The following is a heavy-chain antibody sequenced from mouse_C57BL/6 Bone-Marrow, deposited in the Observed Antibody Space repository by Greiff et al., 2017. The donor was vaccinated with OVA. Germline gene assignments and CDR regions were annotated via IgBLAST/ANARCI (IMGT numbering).Heavy chain of an antibody. CDR1: GYTFTSYW. Sequence: QVQLQQPGAELVMPGASVKLSCKASGYTFTSYWMHWVKQRPGQGLEWIGEIDPSDSYTNYNQKFKGKSTLTVDKSSSTAYMQLSSLTSEDSAVYYCAREAGIALFAYGGQGTLVTVSA. CDR3: AREAGIALFAY. J-gene: IGHJ3*01. CDR2: IDPSDSYT. V-gene: IGHV1-69*01.